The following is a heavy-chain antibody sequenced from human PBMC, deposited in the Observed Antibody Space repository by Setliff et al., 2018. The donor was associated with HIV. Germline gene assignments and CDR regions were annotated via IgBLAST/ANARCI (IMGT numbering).Heavy chain of an antibody. V-gene: IGHV4-39*07. CDR2: IFYSGHT. J-gene: IGHJ4*02. Sequence: SETLSLTCTVSGGSITRSSYYWAWIRQPPGKGLEWIGNIFYSGHTFYNPSLRSRVTISVDTSKNQFSLKLSSVTAADTAVYYCARGHSGSYFPYFDYWGQGTLVTVSS. CDR1: GGSITRSSYY. D-gene: IGHD1-26*01. CDR3: ARGHSGSYFPYFDY.